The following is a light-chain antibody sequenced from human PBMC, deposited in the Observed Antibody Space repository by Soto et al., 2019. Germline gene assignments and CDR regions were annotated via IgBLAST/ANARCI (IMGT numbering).Light chain of an antibody. J-gene: IGKJ2*01. V-gene: IGKV3-15*01. CDR3: QHYNEWPPYT. Sequence: EIVMTQSPATLSVSPGERATLSCRASQNVGSNLAWYQQKPGQAPRLLIYGASTRATGFPARFSGSGSGTDFTLTISSLQYEDFAVYYCQHYNEWPPYTFGQGTKLEIK. CDR1: QNVGSN. CDR2: GAS.